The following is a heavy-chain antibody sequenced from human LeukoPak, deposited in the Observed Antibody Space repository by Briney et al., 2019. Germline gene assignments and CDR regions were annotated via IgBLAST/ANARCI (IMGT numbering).Heavy chain of an antibody. V-gene: IGHV3-64*01. Sequence: GGSLRLSCAASGFTFSSYAMHWVRQAPGKGLEYVSAISSNGGSTYYANSVKGRFTISRDNSKNTLYLQMGSLRAEDMAVYYCTRDIASNYFDYWGQGTLVTVSS. CDR1: GFTFSSYA. J-gene: IGHJ4*02. D-gene: IGHD4-11*01. CDR3: TRDIASNYFDY. CDR2: ISSNGGST.